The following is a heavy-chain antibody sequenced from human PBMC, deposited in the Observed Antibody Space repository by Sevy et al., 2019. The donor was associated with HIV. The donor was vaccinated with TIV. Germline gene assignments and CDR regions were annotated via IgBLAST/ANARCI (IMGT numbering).Heavy chain of an antibody. J-gene: IGHJ4*02. D-gene: IGHD5-18*01. CDR3: ASPQFGYNSGLRSXFDY. CDR1: RXXFSVYA. CDR2: ISHDGSEK. V-gene: IGHV3-30*04. Sequence: GGSLRLSCAASRXXFSVYAMHWVRQDPGRGLEWVAVISHDGSEKFYADSVKGRFTVSRDNSKNMLYLQMNSLRPDDTALYYCASPQFGYNSGLRSXFDYWGQGTPVTVSS.